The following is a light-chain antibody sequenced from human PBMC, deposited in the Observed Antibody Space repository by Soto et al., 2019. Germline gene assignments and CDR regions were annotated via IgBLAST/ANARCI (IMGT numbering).Light chain of an antibody. CDR1: SSDIGGYNF. CDR2: EVS. V-gene: IGLV2-14*01. J-gene: IGLJ1*01. Sequence: QSALTQPASVSGSPGQSITMSCAGTSSDIGGYNFVSWYQQHPGKAPKLMIFEVSKRPSGVSNRFSGSKSGNTASLTISGLQAEDEADYYCFSYTSSTTNVFGTGTQLTVL. CDR3: FSYTSSTTNV.